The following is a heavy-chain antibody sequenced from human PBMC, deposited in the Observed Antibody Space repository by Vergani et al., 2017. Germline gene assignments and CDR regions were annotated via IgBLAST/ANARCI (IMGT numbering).Heavy chain of an antibody. CDR3: ARGMTTETTDLDGFDI. CDR2: INIGGGT. V-gene: IGHV3-66*02. J-gene: IGHJ3*02. D-gene: IGHD4-17*01. CDR1: SFSVGGHY. Sequence: LVESGGGLVQPGGSLRLSCAASSFSVGGHYITWVRQAPGKGLEWVSTINIGGGTSYADSVKGRLTLTRDDSKNTLHLQMNSLRPEDTAVYYCARGMTTETTDLDGFDIWGQGTMVSVSS.